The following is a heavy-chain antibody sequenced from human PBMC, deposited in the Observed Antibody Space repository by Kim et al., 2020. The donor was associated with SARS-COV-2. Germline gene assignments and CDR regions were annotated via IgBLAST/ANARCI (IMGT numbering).Heavy chain of an antibody. CDR1: GFTFSNAW. Sequence: GGSLRLSCAASGFTFSNAWMSWVRQAPGKGLEWVGRIKSKTDGETTDYAAPVKGRFTISRDDSKNTLYLQMNSLKTEDTAVYYCTTDSSYSAMVPTDYWG. D-gene: IGHD3-10*01. J-gene: IGHJ4*01. V-gene: IGHV3-15*01. CDR3: TTDSSYSAMVPTDY. CDR2: IKSKTDGETT.